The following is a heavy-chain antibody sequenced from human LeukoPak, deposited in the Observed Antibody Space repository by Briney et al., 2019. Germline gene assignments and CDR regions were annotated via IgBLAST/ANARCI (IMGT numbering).Heavy chain of an antibody. D-gene: IGHD4-17*01. CDR1: GFTFSSYW. Sequence: PGGSLRLSCAASGFTFSSYWMHWVRQAPGKGLVWVSRINSDGSSTSYADSVKGRFTISRDNSKNTLYLQMNSLRAEDTAVYYCARDAKGLYGDYSSWWGQGTLVTVSS. J-gene: IGHJ4*02. CDR2: INSDGSST. V-gene: IGHV3-74*01. CDR3: ARDAKGLYGDYSSW.